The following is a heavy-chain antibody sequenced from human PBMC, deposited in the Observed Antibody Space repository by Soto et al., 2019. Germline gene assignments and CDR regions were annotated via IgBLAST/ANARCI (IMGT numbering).Heavy chain of an antibody. CDR3: AKDPATVTTYYYYYGMDV. J-gene: IGHJ6*02. D-gene: IGHD4-17*01. CDR1: GFTFSSYA. Sequence: PGGSLRLSCAASGFTFSSYAMHWVRQAPGKGLEWVAVISYDGSNKYYADSVKGRFTISRDNSKNTLYLQMNSLRAEDTAVYYCAKDPATVTTYYYYYGMDVWGQGTTVTVSS. CDR2: ISYDGSNK. V-gene: IGHV3-30*04.